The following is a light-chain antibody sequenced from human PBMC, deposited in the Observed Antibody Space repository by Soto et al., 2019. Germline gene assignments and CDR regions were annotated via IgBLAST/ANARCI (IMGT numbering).Light chain of an antibody. Sequence: ALAQPPSASGSPGQSVAISCTGTSSDVGGYNYVSWYQQHPGKAPKLMIYEVNKRPSGVPDRFSGSKSGNTASLTVSGLQAEDEADYYCSSYAGSSNVFGTGTKVTLL. CDR2: EVN. V-gene: IGLV2-8*01. CDR3: SSYAGSSNV. J-gene: IGLJ1*01. CDR1: SSDVGGYNY.